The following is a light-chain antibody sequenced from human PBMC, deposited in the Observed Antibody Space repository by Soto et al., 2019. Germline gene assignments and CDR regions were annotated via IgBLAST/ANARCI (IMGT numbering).Light chain of an antibody. J-gene: IGKJ1*01. Sequence: KMTQSPSTLSASVGDLVTLTCRASRSLQTWLAWYQQKPGKVPKLLIYQASSLQNGVPARFIGSGSGTEFTLTISSLQPDDVATYYCQQYTCLWTFGPGTKVDI. CDR3: QQYTCLWT. CDR2: QAS. CDR1: RSLQTW. V-gene: IGKV1-5*03.